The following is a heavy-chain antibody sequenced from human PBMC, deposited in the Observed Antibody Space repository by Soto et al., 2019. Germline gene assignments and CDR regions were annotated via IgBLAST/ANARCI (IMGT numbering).Heavy chain of an antibody. D-gene: IGHD6-19*01. CDR3: ARGPRGIAVAGDFDY. V-gene: IGHV4-31*03. CDR1: GGSISSGGYY. J-gene: IGHJ4*02. CDR2: IYYSGST. Sequence: SETLSLTCTVSGGSISSGGYYWSWIRQHPGKGLEWIGYIYYSGSTNYNPSLKSRVTISVDTSKNQFSLKLSSVTAADTAVYYCARGPRGIAVAGDFDYWGQGTLVTVSS.